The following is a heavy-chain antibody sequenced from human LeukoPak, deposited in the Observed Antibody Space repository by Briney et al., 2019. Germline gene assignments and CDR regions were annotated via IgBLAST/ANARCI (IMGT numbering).Heavy chain of an antibody. V-gene: IGHV1-69*01. CDR1: GGTFSSYA. Sequence: SVKVSCKASGGTFSSYAISWVRQAPGQGLEWMGGIIPIFGTANYAQKFQGKVTITADESTSTAYMELSSLRSEDTAVYYCARDHSSWYYFDYWGQGTLVTVSS. D-gene: IGHD6-13*01. CDR2: IIPIFGTA. J-gene: IGHJ4*02. CDR3: ARDHSSWYYFDY.